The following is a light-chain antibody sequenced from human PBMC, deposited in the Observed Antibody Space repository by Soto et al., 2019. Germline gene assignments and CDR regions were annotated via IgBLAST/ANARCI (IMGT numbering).Light chain of an antibody. CDR1: SSDVGGYNY. V-gene: IGLV2-11*01. CDR3: CSYAGSYTHVV. J-gene: IGLJ2*01. CDR2: DVS. Sequence: QSALTQPRSVSGSPGQSVTISCTGNSSDVGGYNYVSWYQQHPGKAPKLMIYDVSKRPPGVPDRFSGYKSGNTASLTISGLQAEDEADYYCCSYAGSYTHVVFGGGTKLTVL.